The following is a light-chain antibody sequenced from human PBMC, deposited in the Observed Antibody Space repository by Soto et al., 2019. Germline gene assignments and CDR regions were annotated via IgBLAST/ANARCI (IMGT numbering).Light chain of an antibody. CDR3: QQYSHLIT. CDR1: QGISSY. Sequence: IWMTESRSLLYACTRGSINNSIRMSQGISSYLAWYQQKPGKAPELLIYAASTLQSGVPSRFSGSGSGRDFTFSIGTLQPEDIATYYCQQYSHLITFGQGTRLEIK. V-gene: IGKV1D-8*02. J-gene: IGKJ5*01. CDR2: AAS.